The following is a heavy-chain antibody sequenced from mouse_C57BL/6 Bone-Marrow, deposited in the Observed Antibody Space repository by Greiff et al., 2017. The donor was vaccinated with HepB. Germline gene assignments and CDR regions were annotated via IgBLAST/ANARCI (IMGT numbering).Heavy chain of an antibody. J-gene: IGHJ4*01. V-gene: IGHV1-78*01. CDR3: ARRLLYDHDEAMDY. CDR2: IYPRDGST. Sequence: QLQQSDAPSVKPGASVKISCKVSGYTFTDHTIHWMKQRPEQGLEWIGYIYPRDGSTKYNEKFKGKATLTADKSSSTAYMQLNSLTSEDSAVYFCARRLLYDHDEAMDYWGQGTSVTVSS. CDR1: GYTFTDHT. D-gene: IGHD2-4*01.